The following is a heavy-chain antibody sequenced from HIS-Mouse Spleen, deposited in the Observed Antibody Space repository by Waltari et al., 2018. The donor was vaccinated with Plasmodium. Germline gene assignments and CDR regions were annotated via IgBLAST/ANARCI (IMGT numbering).Heavy chain of an antibody. J-gene: IGHJ2*01. D-gene: IGHD6-13*01. CDR1: GFTFSSYW. CDR2: IKQDGSGK. V-gene: IGHV3-7*01. CDR3: ASSWYWYFDL. Sequence: EVQLVESGGGLVQPGGSLRLSCAASGFTFSSYWMSWVRQAPGKGLEWLANIKQDGSGKYYVDSVKGRFTISRYNAKNSLYLQMNRLRAEDTAVYYCASSWYWYFDLWGRGTLVTVSS.